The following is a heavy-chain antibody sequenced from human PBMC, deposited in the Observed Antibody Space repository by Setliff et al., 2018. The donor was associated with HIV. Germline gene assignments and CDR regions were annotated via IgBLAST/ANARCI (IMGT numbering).Heavy chain of an antibody. CDR1: GFSISNGYY. CDR2: IYHSGNA. V-gene: IGHV4-38-2*02. D-gene: IGHD4-17*01. J-gene: IGHJ4*02. Sequence: SETLSLTCAVSGFSISNGYYWGWIRQPPGKGLEWIGSIYHSGNAYFHPSLKSRVTISIDTSNNQISLRLSSVTAADTAMYYCVRDDYGYNGKGFDYWGPGTLVTVSS. CDR3: VRDDYGYNGKGFDY.